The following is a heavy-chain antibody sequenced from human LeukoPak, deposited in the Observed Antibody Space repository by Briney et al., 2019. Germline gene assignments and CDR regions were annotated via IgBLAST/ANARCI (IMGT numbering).Heavy chain of an antibody. V-gene: IGHV3-30*04. J-gene: IGHJ4*02. CDR2: MSYDGSDK. CDR3: ARDEQWLVLRADS. Sequence: GGSLRLSCAASGFSFSRYAMHWVRQAPGKGLEWVALMSYDGSDKFYADSVKGRFSISRDNSKNTLYLQMNSLRPEDTAVYFCARDEQWLVLRADSWGQGTLVTVPS. D-gene: IGHD6-19*01. CDR1: GFSFSRYA.